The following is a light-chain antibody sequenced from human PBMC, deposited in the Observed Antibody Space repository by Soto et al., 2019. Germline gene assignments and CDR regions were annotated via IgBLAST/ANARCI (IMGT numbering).Light chain of an antibody. CDR3: SSYAGSGTFG. CDR2: EGT. J-gene: IGLJ2*01. CDR1: SSDVGSYNL. Sequence: QSALTQPASVSGSPGQSITISCTGTSSDVGSYNLVSWYQQHPGKAPKLIIYEGTKRPAGVSNRFSGSKSGNTASLTISGLQAEDEADYHCSSYAGSGTFGFGGGTK. V-gene: IGLV2-23*01.